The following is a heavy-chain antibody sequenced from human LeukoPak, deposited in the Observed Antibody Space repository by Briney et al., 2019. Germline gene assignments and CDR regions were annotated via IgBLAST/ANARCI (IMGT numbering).Heavy chain of an antibody. V-gene: IGHV3-23*01. J-gene: IGHJ4*01. CDR2: IGGSVGSM. Sequence: GGSLRLSCAASGFTFSSYVMSWVRQAPGKGLEWVSNIGGSVGSMFYAASVKGRFAISRDNSKNTLFLQMNNLRVEDTAVYYCAKRGNSWDLFDYWGHGTLVTVSS. CDR1: GFTFSSYV. D-gene: IGHD6-13*01. CDR3: AKRGNSWDLFDY.